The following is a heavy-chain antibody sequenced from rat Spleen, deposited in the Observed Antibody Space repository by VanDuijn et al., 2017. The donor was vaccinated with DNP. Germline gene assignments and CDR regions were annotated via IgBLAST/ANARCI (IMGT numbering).Heavy chain of an antibody. V-gene: IGHV5-31*01. CDR3: TSYYSGDFHY. CDR1: GFIFSNYW. J-gene: IGHJ2*01. Sequence: EVQLVESGGGPVQPGRSLKLSCVASGFIFSNYWMTWIRQAPGKGLEWVASITKTGDTTYYSDSVQGRFSISRDNAKSTLYLQVNSLRSEDTATYYCTSYYSGDFHYWGQGVMVTVSS. CDR2: ITKTGDTT. D-gene: IGHD1-1*01.